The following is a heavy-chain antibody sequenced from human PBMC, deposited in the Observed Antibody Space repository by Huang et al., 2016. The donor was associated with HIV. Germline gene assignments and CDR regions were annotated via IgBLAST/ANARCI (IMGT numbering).Heavy chain of an antibody. V-gene: IGHV5-51*01. D-gene: IGHD1-1*01. J-gene: IGHJ4*02. Sequence: EVQLVQSGAEVKKPGESLKICCKGSGYSFTSYWIGWVRQRPGKGLWWMGLSYPVDSDTRYSPSVQGQVTIPADKSISTAYLQWSSLKASDTAMYYCARLSTTWYFDYWGQGTLVTVSS. CDR1: GYSFTSYW. CDR2: SYPVDSDT. CDR3: ARLSTTWYFDY.